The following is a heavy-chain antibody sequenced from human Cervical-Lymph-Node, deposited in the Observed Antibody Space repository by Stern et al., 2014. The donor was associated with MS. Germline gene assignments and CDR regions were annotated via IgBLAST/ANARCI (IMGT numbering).Heavy chain of an antibody. CDR3: ARETDCGDDCFQAWFDP. J-gene: IGHJ5*02. CDR2: ISTFGGTI. CDR1: GFNLRDYN. V-gene: IGHV3-48*02. Sequence: EVQLVESGGGLVQPGGSLRLSCVGSGFNLRDYNMNWVRQAPGKGLEWVSYISTFGGTIYYADFVEGRFTISRDNAKNSLYLQMSSLRDDDTAMYYCARETDCGDDCFQAWFDPWGQGTLVTVSS. D-gene: IGHD2-21*02.